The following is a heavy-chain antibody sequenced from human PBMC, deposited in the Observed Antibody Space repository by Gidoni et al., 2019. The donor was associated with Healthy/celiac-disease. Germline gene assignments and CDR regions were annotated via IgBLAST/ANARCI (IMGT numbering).Heavy chain of an antibody. CDR3: VKGGLHDFWSGYRPAYYFDY. J-gene: IGHJ4*02. CDR1: GFTFSSYA. Sequence: EEQLVESVGGLVQPGESLRLSCSSSGFTFSSYAMPWVRQAPGKGLEYVSAISSNVGSTYYADSVKGRFTISRDNSKNKLYLQMSSLRAEDTAVYYCVKGGLHDFWSGYRPAYYFDYWGQGTLVTVSS. CDR2: ISSNVGST. V-gene: IGHV3-64D*06. D-gene: IGHD3-3*01.